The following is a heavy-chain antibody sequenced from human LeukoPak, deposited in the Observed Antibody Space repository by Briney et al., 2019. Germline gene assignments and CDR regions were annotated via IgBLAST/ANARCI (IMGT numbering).Heavy chain of an antibody. Sequence: SETLSLTCNVSGGSIRGYYWSWIRQPPGKGLEWIGSIYYSGSTYYNPSLKSRVTISVDTSKNQFSLKLSSVTAADTAVYYCASQINGNYYYMDVWGKGTTVTISS. V-gene: IGHV4-59*05. CDR1: GGSIRGYY. CDR3: ASQINGNYYYMDV. D-gene: IGHD2-8*01. CDR2: IYYSGST. J-gene: IGHJ6*03.